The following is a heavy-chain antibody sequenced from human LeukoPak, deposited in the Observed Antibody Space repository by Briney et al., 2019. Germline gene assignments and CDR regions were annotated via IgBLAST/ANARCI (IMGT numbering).Heavy chain of an antibody. V-gene: IGHV1-8*01. D-gene: IGHD6-13*01. CDR3: ARGELAAAGTIDY. CDR1: GYTFTSYD. J-gene: IGHJ4*02. Sequence: ASVKVSCKASGYTFTSYDINWVRQATGQGVEWMGWMNPNSGNTGYAQKFQGRVTMTRNNSISTAYMELSSLRSEDTAVYYCARGELAAAGTIDYWGQGTLVTVSS. CDR2: MNPNSGNT.